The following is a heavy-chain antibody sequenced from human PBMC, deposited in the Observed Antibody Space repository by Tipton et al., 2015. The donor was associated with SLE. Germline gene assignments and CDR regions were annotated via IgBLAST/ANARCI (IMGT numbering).Heavy chain of an antibody. D-gene: IGHD3-10*01. CDR3: AREGGYAGSGSYGTV. CDR2: IYHSGST. CDR1: GYSISSGYY. Sequence: GLVKPSEILSLTCAVSGYSISSGYYWTWIRQPPGKGLEWIGSIYHSGSTYYNPSLKSRVNTSVDMSKNKFSLKMTSVTAADTAVYFCAREGGYAGSGSYGTVWGQGTTVTVSS. V-gene: IGHV4-38-2*02. J-gene: IGHJ6*02.